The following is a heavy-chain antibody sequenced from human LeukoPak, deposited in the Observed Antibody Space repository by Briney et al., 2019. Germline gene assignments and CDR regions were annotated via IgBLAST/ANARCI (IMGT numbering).Heavy chain of an antibody. D-gene: IGHD1-20*01. CDR2: FYHTGRA. CDR1: GYHISRGYF. Sequence: SEPLSLLCGVSGYHISRGYFWDWVRHSPGTGLEWIATFYHTGRAYYNPSLVSRVTISADTSKNEFSLNLKSVTAADTAVYFCARAGWIITSAIDYWGQGTLVTVSS. J-gene: IGHJ4*02. V-gene: IGHV4-38-2*01. CDR3: ARAGWIITSAIDY.